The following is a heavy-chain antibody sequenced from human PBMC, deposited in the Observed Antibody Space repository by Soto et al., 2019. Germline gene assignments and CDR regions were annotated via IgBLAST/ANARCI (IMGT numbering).Heavy chain of an antibody. CDR3: ARTDGDLDV. J-gene: IGHJ6*02. CDR2: MNPKSGNT. D-gene: IGHD4-17*01. V-gene: IGHV1-8*01. CDR1: GYTFSSYD. Sequence: QVQLVQSGAEVKKPGASVKVSCKASGYTFSSYDINWVRQATGQGLEWMGWMNPKSGNTGSAQKFQGRVTMTRDTSISTAYMELSSLRSEDTAIYYCARTDGDLDVWGQGTTVTVSS.